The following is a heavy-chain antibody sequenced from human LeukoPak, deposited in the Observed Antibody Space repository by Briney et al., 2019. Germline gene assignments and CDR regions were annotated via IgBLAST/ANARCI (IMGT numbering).Heavy chain of an antibody. CDR3: ARVRGQMATTYFGY. V-gene: IGHV4-59*01. J-gene: IGHJ4*02. Sequence: SETLSLTCTVSGCSISSYYWSWLRQPPGKGLEWIGYIYYSGSTNYNPSLMSRVTISVDTSKNQFSLKLSSVTAADTAVYYCARVRGQMATTYFGYWGQGTLVTVSS. CDR1: GCSISSYY. CDR2: IYYSGST. D-gene: IGHD5-24*01.